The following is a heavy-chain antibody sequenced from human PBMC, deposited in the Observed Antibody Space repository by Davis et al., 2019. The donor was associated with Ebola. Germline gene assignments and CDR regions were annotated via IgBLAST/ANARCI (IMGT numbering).Heavy chain of an antibody. Sequence: PGGSLRLSCEASGFTFSTYWMTWVRQAPGKGLEWVANIKEDGSEKHDVDSAKGRFTISRDNAKNSLYLQMNSLRVEDTAVYYCARALYYYQSSGARPFDYWGQGTLVTVSS. V-gene: IGHV3-7*04. CDR1: GFTFSTYW. CDR2: IKEDGSEK. CDR3: ARALYYYQSSGARPFDY. D-gene: IGHD3-22*01. J-gene: IGHJ4*02.